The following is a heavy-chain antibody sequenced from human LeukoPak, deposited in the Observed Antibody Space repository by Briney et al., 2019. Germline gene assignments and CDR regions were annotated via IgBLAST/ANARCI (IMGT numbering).Heavy chain of an antibody. D-gene: IGHD3-10*01. CDR1: GVSISSSSYY. V-gene: IGHV4-39*07. Sequence: PSETLSLTCTVSGVSISSSSYYWGWIRQPPGKGLEGIGSIYNSGKTYYTPSLKSLVTISVDASKNQFSLKLSSVTAADTAVYYCARTTMVRGTYSMDVWGKGTTVTISS. CDR2: IYNSGKT. CDR3: ARTTMVRGTYSMDV. J-gene: IGHJ6*03.